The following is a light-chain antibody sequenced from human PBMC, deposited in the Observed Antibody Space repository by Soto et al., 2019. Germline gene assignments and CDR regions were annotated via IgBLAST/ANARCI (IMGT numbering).Light chain of an antibody. J-gene: IGKJ4*01. Sequence: DIQMTQSPPSLSASVGDRVTITCRASQTIDTFVNWYQQKPGRAPKLLIFAASTLHSGVTSRFSGSGSGTDFTLTITSLQPEDFETYSCQQSYVTPLTFGGGTKVEIK. CDR2: AAS. V-gene: IGKV1-39*01. CDR1: QTIDTF. CDR3: QQSYVTPLT.